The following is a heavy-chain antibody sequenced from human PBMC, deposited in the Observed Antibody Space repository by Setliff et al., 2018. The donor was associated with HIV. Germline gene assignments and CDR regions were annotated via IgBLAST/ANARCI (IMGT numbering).Heavy chain of an antibody. CDR1: GYTFTSYG. Sequence: ASVKVSCKASGYTFTSYGISWVRQAPGQGLEWMGWISAYNGNTNYAQKLQGRVTMTTDTSTNTAYMELRSLRSDDTAVYYCARADETTIFGVVYSVGYWFDPWGQGTLVTVSS. J-gene: IGHJ5*02. D-gene: IGHD3-3*01. CDR3: ARADETTIFGVVYSVGYWFDP. CDR2: ISAYNGNT. V-gene: IGHV1-18*01.